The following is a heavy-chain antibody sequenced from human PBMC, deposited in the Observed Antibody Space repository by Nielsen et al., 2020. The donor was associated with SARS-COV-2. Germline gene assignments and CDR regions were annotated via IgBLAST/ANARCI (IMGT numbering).Heavy chain of an antibody. CDR3: ARGAYYYDNTLSS. CDR1: GGSISSYY. CDR2: IYYSGST. Sequence: SETLSLTCTVSGGSISSYYWSWIRQPPGKGLEWIGYIYYSGSTNYNPSLKSRVTISVDTSKNQFSLNLTSVTAADTAIYYCARGAYYYDNTLSSWGQGTLVTVSS. V-gene: IGHV4-59*01. J-gene: IGHJ5*02. D-gene: IGHD3-22*01.